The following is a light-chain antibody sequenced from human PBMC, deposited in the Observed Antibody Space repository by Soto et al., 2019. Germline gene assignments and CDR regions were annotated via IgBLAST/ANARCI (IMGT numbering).Light chain of an antibody. CDR3: QQYNTWPPEDT. CDR1: QSVRNK. CDR2: RAS. V-gene: IGKV3-15*01. Sequence: EIVMTQSPATLSVSPGERATLSCRASQSVRNKLAWYQQKPGQAPRLLIFRASTRATGIPVRFSGSGSGTEFTLTVSSLQSEDSAVYYCQQYNTWPPEDTFGQGTKLEIK. J-gene: IGKJ2*01.